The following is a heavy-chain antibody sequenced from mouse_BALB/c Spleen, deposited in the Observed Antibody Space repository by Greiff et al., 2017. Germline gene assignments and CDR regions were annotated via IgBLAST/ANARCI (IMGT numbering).Heavy chain of an antibody. Sequence: EVKLVESGGGLVKPGGSLKLSCAASGFTFSDYYMYWVRQTPEKRLEWVATISDGGSYTYYPDSVKGRFTISRDNAKNNLYLQMSSLKSEDTAMYYCARRNPLAYWGQGTLVTVSA. V-gene: IGHV5-4*02. CDR1: GFTFSDYY. CDR2: ISDGGSYT. CDR3: ARRNPLAY. J-gene: IGHJ3*01.